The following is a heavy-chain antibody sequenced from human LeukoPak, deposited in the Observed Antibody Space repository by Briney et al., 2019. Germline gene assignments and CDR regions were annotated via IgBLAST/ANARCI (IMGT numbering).Heavy chain of an antibody. V-gene: IGHV4-31*03. J-gene: IGHJ4*02. D-gene: IGHD2-8*02. Sequence: SETLSLTSTVSGGSISGGGYYWSWIRQHPGKGLEWIGYIYYSGNTYYNPSLKSRVTISVDTSKNQVSLKLSSVTAADTAVYYCARWQYWDTGGYFDFWDQGTLVTVSS. CDR1: GGSISGGGYY. CDR2: IYYSGNT. CDR3: ARWQYWDTGGYFDF.